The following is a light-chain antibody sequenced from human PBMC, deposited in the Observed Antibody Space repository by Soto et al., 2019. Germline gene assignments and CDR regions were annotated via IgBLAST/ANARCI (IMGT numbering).Light chain of an antibody. CDR3: QQYYSYPHT. CDR2: AAS. Sequence: AIRMTQSPSSFSASTGERVTITCRPSEGISSYLAWYQQKPGKAPKLLIYAASTLQSGVPSRFSGSGSGTDFTLTISCLQSEDFATYYCQQYYSYPHTFGQGTKVEIK. CDR1: EGISSY. J-gene: IGKJ1*01. V-gene: IGKV1-8*01.